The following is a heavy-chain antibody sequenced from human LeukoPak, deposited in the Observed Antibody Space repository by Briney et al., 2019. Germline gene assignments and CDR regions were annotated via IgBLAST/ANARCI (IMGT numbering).Heavy chain of an antibody. V-gene: IGHV1-69*13. Sequence: ASVKVSFKASGGTFSSYAISWVRQAPGQGLEWMGGIIPIFGTANYAQKFQGRVTITADESTSTAYMELSSLRSEDTAVYYCARVLSTMVRGVIIYYFDYWGQGTPVTVSS. D-gene: IGHD3-10*01. CDR2: IIPIFGTA. CDR3: ARVLSTMVRGVIIYYFDY. J-gene: IGHJ4*02. CDR1: GGTFSSYA.